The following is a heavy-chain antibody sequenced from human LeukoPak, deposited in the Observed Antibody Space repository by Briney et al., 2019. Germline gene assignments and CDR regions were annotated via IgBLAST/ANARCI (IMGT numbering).Heavy chain of an antibody. V-gene: IGHV4-30-2*01. D-gene: IGHD3-10*01. Sequence: PSETLSLTCAVSGGSISSGGYSWGWIRQPPGKGLEWIGYIYHSGSTYYNPSLKSRVTISVDRPKNQFSLKLSSVTAADTAVYYCARGTWRFGELLPRFDYWGQGALVSVSS. CDR2: IYHSGST. J-gene: IGHJ4*02. CDR1: GGSISSGGYS. CDR3: ARGTWRFGELLPRFDY.